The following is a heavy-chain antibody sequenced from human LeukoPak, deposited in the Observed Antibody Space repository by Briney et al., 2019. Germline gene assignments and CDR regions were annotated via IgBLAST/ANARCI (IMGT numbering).Heavy chain of an antibody. Sequence: ASVKVSCKASGYTFTSYGISWVRQAPGQGLEWMGWISAYNGNTNYAQKLQGRVTMTTDASTSTAYMELRSLRSDDTAVYYCASLVRGVTDAFDIWGQGTMVTVSS. J-gene: IGHJ3*02. CDR1: GYTFTSYG. CDR2: ISAYNGNT. D-gene: IGHD3-10*01. V-gene: IGHV1-18*01. CDR3: ASLVRGVTDAFDI.